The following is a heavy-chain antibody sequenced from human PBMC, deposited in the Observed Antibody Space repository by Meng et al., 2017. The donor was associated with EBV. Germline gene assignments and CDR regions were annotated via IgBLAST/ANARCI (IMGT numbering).Heavy chain of an antibody. CDR2: MNPNSGNT. Sequence: PLVQSGAEVKKPGASVKVSCKASGYTFTSYDINWVRQSTGQGLEWMGWMNPNSGNTGYAQKFQGRVTMTRNTSISTAYMELSSLRSEDTAVYYCARGPYYYDSSGYYYGEFDPWGQGTLVTVSS. J-gene: IGHJ5*02. V-gene: IGHV1-8*01. D-gene: IGHD3-22*01. CDR1: GYTFTSYD. CDR3: ARGPYYYDSSGYYYGEFDP.